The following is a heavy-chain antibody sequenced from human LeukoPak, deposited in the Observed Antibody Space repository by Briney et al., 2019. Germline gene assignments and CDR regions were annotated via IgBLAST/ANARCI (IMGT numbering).Heavy chain of an antibody. D-gene: IGHD6-19*01. J-gene: IGHJ6*02. CDR3: ARGGGIAVAGTPYYYGMDV. CDR2: IYYSGST. V-gene: IGHV4-59*02. CDR1: GDSVSSYY. Sequence: SETLSLTCTVSGDSVSSYYWSWIRQPPGKGLEWIGYIYYSGSTNYNPSLKSRVTISVDTSRNQFSLRLSSVTAADTAVYYCARGGGIAVAGTPYYYGMDVWGQGTTVTVSS.